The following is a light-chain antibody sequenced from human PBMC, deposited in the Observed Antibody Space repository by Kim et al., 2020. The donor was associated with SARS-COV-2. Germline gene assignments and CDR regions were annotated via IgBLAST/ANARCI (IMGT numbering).Light chain of an antibody. CDR2: AAS. Sequence: SASVGDRVTITCRASQSISRYLLWYQQKPGKAPKSLIYAASNVQSGVPSRFSGSGSGTDFTLTISSLQPEDFATYYCQQSYSRPYTFGQGTKLEI. CDR1: QSISRY. J-gene: IGKJ2*01. V-gene: IGKV1-39*01. CDR3: QQSYSRPYT.